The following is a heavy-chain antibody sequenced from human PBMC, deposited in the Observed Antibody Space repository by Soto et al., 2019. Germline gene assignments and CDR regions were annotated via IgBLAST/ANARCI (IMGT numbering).Heavy chain of an antibody. Sequence: GASVKVSCKASGGTFSSYAISWVRQAPGQGLEWMGGIIPIFGTANYAQKFQGRVTITADESTSTAYMELSSLRSEDTAVYYCAYDSSGYYSHPHIHFDYWGQGTLVTVSS. D-gene: IGHD3-22*01. CDR2: IIPIFGTA. V-gene: IGHV1-69*13. CDR1: GGTFSSYA. J-gene: IGHJ4*02. CDR3: AYDSSGYYSHPHIHFDY.